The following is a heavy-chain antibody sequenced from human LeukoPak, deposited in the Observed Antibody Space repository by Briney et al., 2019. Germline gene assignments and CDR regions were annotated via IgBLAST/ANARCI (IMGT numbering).Heavy chain of an antibody. CDR3: ARDGIGVGATGFDY. CDR1: GFTFRDFW. J-gene: IGHJ4*02. Sequence: SGGSLRLSCAASGFTFRDFWMHWVRQAPGKGLEWVSYISSSGSTIYYADSVKGRFTISRDNAKNSLYLQMNSLRAEDTAVYYCARDGIGVGATGFDYWGQGTLVTVSS. V-gene: IGHV3-11*04. D-gene: IGHD1-26*01. CDR2: ISSSGSTI.